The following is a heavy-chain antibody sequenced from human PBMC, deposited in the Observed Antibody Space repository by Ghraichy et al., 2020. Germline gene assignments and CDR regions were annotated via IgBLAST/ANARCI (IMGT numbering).Heavy chain of an antibody. D-gene: IGHD6-19*01. CDR2: INPNNGVT. Sequence: ASVKVSCKASGYTFSASYLHWVRQAPGQGLEWMGWINPNNGVTNYAQKFQGRLTMTKDTSINTAYIEVYRLTSDDTAVYFCATWDSSGSKRSPFDLWGPGTLVTVS. J-gene: IGHJ4*03. V-gene: IGHV1-2*02. CDR1: GYTFSASY. CDR3: ATWDSSGSKRSPFDL.